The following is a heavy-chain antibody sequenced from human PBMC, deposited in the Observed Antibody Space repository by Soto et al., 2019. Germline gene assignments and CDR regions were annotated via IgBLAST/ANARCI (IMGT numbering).Heavy chain of an antibody. D-gene: IGHD1-26*01. Sequence: QVQLQESGPGLVKPSQTLSLTCTVSGGSISSGDYYWSWIRQPPGKGLEWIGYIYYSGSTYYNPSLKSRVTISVDTSKNQFSLKLSSVTAAGTAVYYCARGMGRIVGATTPDDAFDIWGQGTMVTVSS. CDR2: IYYSGST. CDR3: ARGMGRIVGATTPDDAFDI. CDR1: GGSISSGDYY. J-gene: IGHJ3*02. V-gene: IGHV4-30-4*01.